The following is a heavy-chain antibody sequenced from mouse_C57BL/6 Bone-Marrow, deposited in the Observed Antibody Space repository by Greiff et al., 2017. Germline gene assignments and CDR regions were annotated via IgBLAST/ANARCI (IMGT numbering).Heavy chain of an antibody. CDR2: IYPGDGDT. CDR1: GYAFSSSW. CDR3: ARNEAERRCWFAY. D-gene: IGHD3-2*02. Sequence: VKLMESGPELVKPGASVKISCKASGYAFSSSWMNWVKQRPGKGLEWIGRIYPGDGDTNYNGKFKGKATLTADKSSSTAYMQLSSLASEDSAVYFCARNEAERRCWFAYWGQGTLVTVSA. J-gene: IGHJ3*01. V-gene: IGHV1-82*01.